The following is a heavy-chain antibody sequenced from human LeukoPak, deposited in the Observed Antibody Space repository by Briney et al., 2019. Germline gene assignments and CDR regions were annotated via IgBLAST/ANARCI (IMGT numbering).Heavy chain of an antibody. J-gene: IGHJ6*02. CDR3: ARDLVVPAAMRGYYYYYGMDV. Sequence: GGSLRLSCAASGFTVSSNYMSWVRQAPGKGLEWVSDIYSGGNTYYADSVKGRFTISRDNSKNTLYLQMNSLRAEDTAVYYCARDLVVPAAMRGYYYYYGMDVWGQGTTVTVSS. CDR2: IYSGGNT. D-gene: IGHD2-2*01. CDR1: GFTVSSNY. V-gene: IGHV3-53*01.